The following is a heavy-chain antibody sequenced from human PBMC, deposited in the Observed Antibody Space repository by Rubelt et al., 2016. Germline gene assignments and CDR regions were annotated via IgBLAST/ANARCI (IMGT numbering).Heavy chain of an antibody. J-gene: IGHJ4*02. V-gene: IGHV4-59*01. CDR2: IYYSGTT. Sequence: QVQLQESGPGLVKPSETLSLTCTVSSGSIGSYYWSWIRQPPGRGLEWIGYIYYSGTTNYNPSLKSRVTRSVYTSKNQFSLKLSSVTAADTAVYYCSRVNGYNLDYWGQGTLVTVSS. CDR1: SGSIGSYY. CDR3: SRVNGYNLDY. D-gene: IGHD5-24*01.